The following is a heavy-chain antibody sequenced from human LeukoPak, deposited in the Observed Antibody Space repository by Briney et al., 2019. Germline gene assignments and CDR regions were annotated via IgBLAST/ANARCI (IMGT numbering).Heavy chain of an antibody. D-gene: IGHD3-9*01. V-gene: IGHV3-66*01. J-gene: IGHJ6*02. CDR3: ARGGLTDYYYYGMDV. CDR1: GFSVNTNY. Sequence: PGGSLRLSCAASGFSVNTNYMTWVRQAPGKGLEWVSVLYSGGGAYYADSVKDRFTIFRDYSQNTLLLQMNSLRAEDTAVYYCARGGLTDYYYYGMDVWGRGTTVTVSS. CDR2: LYSGGGA.